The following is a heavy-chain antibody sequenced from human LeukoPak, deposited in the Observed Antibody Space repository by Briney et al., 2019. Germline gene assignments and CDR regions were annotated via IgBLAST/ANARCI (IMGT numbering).Heavy chain of an antibody. CDR2: IKQDGSEK. V-gene: IGHV3-7*01. CDR1: GFTVSSNY. Sequence: GGSLRLSCAASGFTVSSNYMSWVRQAPGKGLEWVANIKQDGSEKYYVDSVKGRFTISRDNAKNSLYLQMNSLRAEDTAVYYCARKSYGTGGFDYWGQGTLVTVSS. J-gene: IGHJ4*02. D-gene: IGHD3-10*01. CDR3: ARKSYGTGGFDY.